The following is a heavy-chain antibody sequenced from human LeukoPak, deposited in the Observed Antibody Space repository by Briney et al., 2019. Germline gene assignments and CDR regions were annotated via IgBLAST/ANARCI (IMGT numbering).Heavy chain of an antibody. Sequence: ASVKVSCKASGYTFTSYGVNWVRQAPGQGLEWMGWISGYNGNTNYTQKFQGRVTMTTDTSTSTAYMELRSLRSDDTAVYYCARVMKATVRTSNFDYWGQGTLVTVSS. D-gene: IGHD4-17*01. J-gene: IGHJ4*02. CDR1: GYTFTSYG. V-gene: IGHV1-18*01. CDR2: ISGYNGNT. CDR3: ARVMKATVRTSNFDY.